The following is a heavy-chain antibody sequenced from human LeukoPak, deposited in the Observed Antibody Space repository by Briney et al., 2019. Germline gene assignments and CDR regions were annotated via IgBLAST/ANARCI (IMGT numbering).Heavy chain of an antibody. CDR1: GYTFTSYG. CDR2: ISAYNGNT. Sequence: ASVKVSCKASGYTFTSYGISWVRQAPGQGLEWMGWISAYNGNTNYAQKLQGRVTMTTDTSTSTAYMELRSLRSDDTAVYYCARDPARYYYYDSSVYPGDDAFNIWGQGTMVTVSS. V-gene: IGHV1-18*01. D-gene: IGHD3-22*01. CDR3: ARDPARYYYYDSSVYPGDDAFNI. J-gene: IGHJ3*02.